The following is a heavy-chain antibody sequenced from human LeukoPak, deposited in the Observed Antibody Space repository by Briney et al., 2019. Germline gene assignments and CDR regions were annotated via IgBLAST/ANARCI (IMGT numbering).Heavy chain of an antibody. CDR3: ARGRPHGNDY. CDR2: IKQDGSEK. J-gene: IGHJ4*02. CDR1: GFTFTDYF. V-gene: IGHV3-7*01. D-gene: IGHD4-23*01. Sequence: GGSLRLSCVASGFTFTDYFMSWVRQAPGKGLEWVANIKQDGSEKYYVDSVKGRFTISRDNAKNTLYLQMNSLRVEDTAVYYCARGRPHGNDYWGQGTLVTVSS.